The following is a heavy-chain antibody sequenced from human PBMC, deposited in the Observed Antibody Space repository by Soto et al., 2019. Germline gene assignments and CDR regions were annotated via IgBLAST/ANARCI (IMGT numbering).Heavy chain of an antibody. CDR2: IYPGDSDT. CDR3: ESQEGATVLFYSGMDV. V-gene: IGHV5-51*01. D-gene: IGHD1-26*01. CDR1: GYNFTNYW. J-gene: IGHJ6*02. Sequence: GESLKISCKGSGYNFTNYWIGWVRQMPGKGLEWMGIIYPGDSDTRYSPSFQGLVTISADKSISAAYLRWSSLKASDTAIYYCESQEGATVLFYSGMDVWGQGTTVTVS.